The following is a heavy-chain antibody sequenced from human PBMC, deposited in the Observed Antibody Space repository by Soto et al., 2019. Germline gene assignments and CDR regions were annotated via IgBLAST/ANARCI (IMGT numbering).Heavy chain of an antibody. V-gene: IGHV3-30*02. CDR2: IRYDGSNK. J-gene: IGHJ4*02. Sequence: PGGSLRLSCAASRFTFSTYAMSWVRQAPGKGLEWVAIIRYDGSNKYYADSVKGRFTISRDNSKNTLYLQMNSLRAEDTAVYYCAKDGGIAAAGYYFDYWGQGTLVTVSS. D-gene: IGHD6-13*01. CDR3: AKDGGIAAAGYYFDY. CDR1: RFTFSTYA.